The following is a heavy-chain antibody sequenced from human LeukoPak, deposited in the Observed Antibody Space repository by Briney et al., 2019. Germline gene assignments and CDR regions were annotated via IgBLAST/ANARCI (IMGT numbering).Heavy chain of an antibody. CDR1: GFTFSSYW. D-gene: IGHD6-19*01. Sequence: GGSLRLSCAASGFTFSSYWMHWVRQAPGKGLVWVSRINSDGSSASYADSVKGRFTISRDNAKNSLYLQMNSLRAEDTAVYYCARDRSGWGSETYDYYYMDVWGKGTAVTISS. J-gene: IGHJ6*03. CDR2: INSDGSSA. CDR3: ARDRSGWGSETYDYYYMDV. V-gene: IGHV3-74*01.